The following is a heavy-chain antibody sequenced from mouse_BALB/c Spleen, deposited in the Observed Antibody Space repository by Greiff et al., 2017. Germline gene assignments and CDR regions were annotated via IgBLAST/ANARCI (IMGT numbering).Heavy chain of an antibody. J-gene: IGHJ2*01. CDR1: GYTFTSYW. CDR2: IDPSDSET. CDR3: ARERDSNDFDY. D-gene: IGHD3-3*01. V-gene: IGHV1-69*02. Sequence: QVQLQQPGAELVKPGAPVKLSCKASGYTFTSYWMNWVRQRPGRGLEWIGRIDPSDSETHYNQKFKDKATLTVDKSSSTAYIQLSSLTSEDSAVYYCARERDSNDFDYWGQGTTLTVSS.